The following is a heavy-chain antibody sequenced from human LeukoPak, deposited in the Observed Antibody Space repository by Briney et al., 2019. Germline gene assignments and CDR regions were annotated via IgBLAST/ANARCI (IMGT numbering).Heavy chain of an antibody. Sequence: GGSLRLSCAASGFTFSSYGMHWVRQAPGKGLEWVAVISYDGSNKYYADSVKGRFTISRDNSKNTLYLQMNSLRAEDTAVYYCASTSSGWYAYWGQGTLVTVSS. CDR3: ASTSSGWYAY. V-gene: IGHV3-30*03. CDR2: ISYDGSNK. J-gene: IGHJ4*02. CDR1: GFTFSSYG. D-gene: IGHD6-19*01.